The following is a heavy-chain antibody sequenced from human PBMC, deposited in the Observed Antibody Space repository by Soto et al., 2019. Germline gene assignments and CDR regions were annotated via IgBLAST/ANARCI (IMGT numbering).Heavy chain of an antibody. CDR1: GFTFSDHY. J-gene: IGHJ4*02. Sequence: EVQLVESGGGLVQPEGSLRLSCAASGFTFSDHYMDWVSQAPGKGLEWVGRIKNKANSYTTEYAEPVKCRFIISRYDSKNSVFLEMNRLKNDDTAVYYWTRGRLGSSRSYDDWCQGILVTISS. D-gene: IGHD6-19*01. CDR2: IKNKANSYTT. CDR3: TRGRLGSSRSYDD. V-gene: IGHV3-72*01.